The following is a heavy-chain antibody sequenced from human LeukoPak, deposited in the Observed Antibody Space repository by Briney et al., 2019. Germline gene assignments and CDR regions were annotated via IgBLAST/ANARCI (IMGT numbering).Heavy chain of an antibody. CDR3: ARDKYYDFWSGYGEANDY. J-gene: IGHJ4*02. CDR1: GFTFSSYW. CDR2: IKQDGSEK. D-gene: IGHD3-3*01. V-gene: IGHV3-7*01. Sequence: PGGSLRLSCAASGFTFSSYWMSWVRQAPGKGLEWVANIKQDGSEKYYVDSVKGGFTISRDNAKNSLYLQMNSLRAEDTAVYYCARDKYYDFWSGYGEANDYWGQGTLVTVSS.